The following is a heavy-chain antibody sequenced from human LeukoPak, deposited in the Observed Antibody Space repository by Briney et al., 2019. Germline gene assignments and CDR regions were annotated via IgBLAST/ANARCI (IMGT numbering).Heavy chain of an antibody. Sequence: SETLSLTCAVYGGSFSGYYWSWIRQPPGKGLEWIGEINHSGSTNYNPSLKSRVTISIDTSKNQFSLKLSSVTAADTAVYYCARFKRAGGWSYFDYWGQGTLVTVSS. D-gene: IGHD6-19*01. CDR2: INHSGST. J-gene: IGHJ4*02. V-gene: IGHV4-34*01. CDR1: GGSFSGYY. CDR3: ARFKRAGGWSYFDY.